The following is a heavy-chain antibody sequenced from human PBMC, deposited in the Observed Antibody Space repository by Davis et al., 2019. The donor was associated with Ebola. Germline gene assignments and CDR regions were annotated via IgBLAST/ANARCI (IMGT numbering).Heavy chain of an antibody. CDR3: AREAPFCGGDCLDY. J-gene: IGHJ4*02. CDR2: IKSDGSDT. CDR1: GFTFSSYW. V-gene: IGHV3-74*01. D-gene: IGHD2-21*01. Sequence: GESLKISCAASGFTFSSYWMHWVRQAPGKGLVWVSRIKSDGSDTIYADSVKGRFTISRDNAKNSLFLQMNSLTAEDTALYYCAREAPFCGGDCLDYWGQGTLVTVSS.